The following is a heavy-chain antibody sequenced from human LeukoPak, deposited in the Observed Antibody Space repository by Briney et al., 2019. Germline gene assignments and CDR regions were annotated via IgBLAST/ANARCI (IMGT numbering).Heavy chain of an antibody. D-gene: IGHD3-10*01. J-gene: IGHJ4*02. CDR3: ASITMVRGADLDY. V-gene: IGHV3-30*04. Sequence: PGRSLRLSCAASGFTFSSYAMHWVRQAPGKGLEWVAVISYDGSNKYYADSVKGRFTISRDNSKNTLYLQMNSLRAEDTAVYYCASITMVRGADLDYWGQGTLVTVSS. CDR1: GFTFSSYA. CDR2: ISYDGSNK.